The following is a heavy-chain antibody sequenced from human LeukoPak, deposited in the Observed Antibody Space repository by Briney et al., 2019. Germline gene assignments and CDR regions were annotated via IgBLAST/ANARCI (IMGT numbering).Heavy chain of an antibody. D-gene: IGHD6-19*01. CDR2: VHNVGST. CDR3: ARHAEYNSGWHFYLDH. Sequence: SETLSLTCTVSGVSTTNGIYYWAWIRQTPGKGLEWIGSVHNVGSTYYNLSLRSRVTMSIDTSKNQFSLRLNSVTAADTAVYYCARHAEYNSGWHFYLDHWGRRILVTVSS. J-gene: IGHJ4*02. V-gene: IGHV4-39*01. CDR1: GVSTTNGIYY.